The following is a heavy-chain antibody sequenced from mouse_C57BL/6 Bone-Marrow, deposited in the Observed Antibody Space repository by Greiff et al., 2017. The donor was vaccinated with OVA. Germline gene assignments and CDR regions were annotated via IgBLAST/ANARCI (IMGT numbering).Heavy chain of an antibody. CDR2: ISDGGSYT. CDR3: ARVTYDGYSYAY. J-gene: IGHJ3*01. Sequence: EVKVVESGGGLVKPGGSLKLSCAASGFTFSSYAMSWVRQTPEKRLEWVATISDGGSYTYYPDNVKGRFTISGDNAKNNLYLQMSHLKSEDTAMYYCARVTYDGYSYAYWGQGTLVTVSA. V-gene: IGHV5-4*03. D-gene: IGHD2-3*01. CDR1: GFTFSSYA.